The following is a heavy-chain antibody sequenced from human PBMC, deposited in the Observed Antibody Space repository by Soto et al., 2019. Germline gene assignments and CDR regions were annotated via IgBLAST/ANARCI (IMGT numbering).Heavy chain of an antibody. CDR1: GGSISSGDYY. CDR3: ARDSSGWYGAFDP. J-gene: IGHJ5*02. D-gene: IGHD6-19*01. V-gene: IGHV4-30-4*01. Sequence: QVKLQESGPGLVKPSQTLSLTCTVSGGSISSGDYYWSWIRQPPGKGLEWIGYIYYSGSTYYNPSLKSRVTISVDTSKNQFSLKLSSVTAADTAVFYCARDSSGWYGAFDPWGQGTLVTVSS. CDR2: IYYSGST.